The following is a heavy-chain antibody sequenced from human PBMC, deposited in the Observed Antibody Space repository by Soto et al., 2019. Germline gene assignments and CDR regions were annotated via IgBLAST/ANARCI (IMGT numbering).Heavy chain of an antibody. CDR1: GGSISSSSYY. CDR2: IYYSGST. D-gene: IGHD6-6*01. J-gene: IGHJ3*02. Sequence: SETLSLTCTVSGGSISSSSYYWGWIRQPPGKGLEWIGSIYYSGSTYYNPSLKSRVTISVDTSKNQFSQKLSSVTAADTAVYYCARHMRVGIAARPVAFDIWGQGTMVTVSS. CDR3: ARHMRVGIAARPVAFDI. V-gene: IGHV4-39*01.